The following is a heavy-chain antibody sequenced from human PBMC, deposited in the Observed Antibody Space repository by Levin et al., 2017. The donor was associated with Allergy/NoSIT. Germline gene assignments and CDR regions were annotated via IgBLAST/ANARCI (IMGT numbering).Heavy chain of an antibody. CDR1: GFTFSSYG. J-gene: IGHJ4*02. CDR2: ISYDGSNK. D-gene: IGHD7-27*01. Sequence: AGGSLRLSCAASGFTFSSYGMHWVRQAPGKGLEWVAVISYDGSNKYYADSVKGRFTISRDNSKNTLYLQMNSLRAEDTAVYYCAKVGGQGLTGWDFDYWGQGTLVTVSS. CDR3: AKVGGQGLTGWDFDY. V-gene: IGHV3-30*18.